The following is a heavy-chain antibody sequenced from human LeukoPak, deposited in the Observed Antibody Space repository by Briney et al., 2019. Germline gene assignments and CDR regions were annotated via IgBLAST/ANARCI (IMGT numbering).Heavy chain of an antibody. CDR3: ARGGTLFTFFDS. CDR1: GGSISSDDYY. CDR2: IYITGNT. V-gene: IGHV4-61*02. Sequence: PSQTLSLTCTESGGSISSDDYYWTWIRQPAGRGLEWIGRIYITGNTMYNPSLESRVRMSIDTSKNQVSLTVKSVTAADTAVYYCARGGTLFTFFDSWGQGTLVTVSS. J-gene: IGHJ4*02.